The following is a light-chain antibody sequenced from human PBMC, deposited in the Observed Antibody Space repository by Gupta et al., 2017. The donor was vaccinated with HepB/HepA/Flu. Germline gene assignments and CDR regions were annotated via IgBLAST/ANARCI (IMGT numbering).Light chain of an antibody. CDR1: QSVSNF. Sequence: VLTQSTATLSVSPGESATLPCSASQSVSNFLAWYQQKPGQAPRPLIYDASNRATGIPARFSGSGSGTDFTLTISSLEPEDFAVYYCQHGSDWPPFTFGPGTKVDI. J-gene: IGKJ3*01. V-gene: IGKV3-11*01. CDR3: QHGSDWPPFT. CDR2: DAS.